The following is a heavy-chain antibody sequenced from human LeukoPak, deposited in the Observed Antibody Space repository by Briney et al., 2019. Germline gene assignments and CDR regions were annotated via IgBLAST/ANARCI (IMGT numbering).Heavy chain of an antibody. CDR1: GGTFSSYA. CDR3: ASGRGIVATTPFDY. CDR2: IIPIFGTA. Sequence: ASVKVSCKASGGTFSSYAISWVRQAPGQGLEWMGGIIPIFGTANYAQKFQGRVTITTDESTSTAYMELSSLRSEGTAVYYCASGRGIVATTPFDYWGQGTLVTVSS. V-gene: IGHV1-69*05. J-gene: IGHJ4*02. D-gene: IGHD5-12*01.